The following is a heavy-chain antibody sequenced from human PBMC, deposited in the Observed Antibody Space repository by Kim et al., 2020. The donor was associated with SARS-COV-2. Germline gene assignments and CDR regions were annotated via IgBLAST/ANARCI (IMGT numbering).Heavy chain of an antibody. V-gene: IGHV3-30*18. J-gene: IGHJ3*02. CDR1: GFTFSSYG. CDR2: ISYDGSNK. D-gene: IGHD6-13*01. CDR3: AKLVGAAAGTLHDAFDI. Sequence: GGSLRLSCAASGFTFSSYGMHWVRQAPGKGLEWVAVISYDGSNKYYADSVKGRFTISRDNSKNTLYLQMNSLRAEDTAVYYCAKLVGAAAGTLHDAFDIWGQGTMVTVSS.